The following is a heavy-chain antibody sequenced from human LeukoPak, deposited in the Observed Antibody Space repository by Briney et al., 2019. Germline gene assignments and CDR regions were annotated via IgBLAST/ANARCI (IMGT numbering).Heavy chain of an antibody. CDR2: ICYDGSNK. V-gene: IGHV3-33*01. D-gene: IGHD3-10*01. CDR1: GFTFSSYG. Sequence: GGSLRLSCAASGFTFSSYGMHWVRRAPGKGMEWVAVICYDGSNKYYADSVKGLFTISRDNSKNSLYLQMNSLRAEHTAFYYCASSYGSGSYYGGFDYWGQGTLVTVSS. J-gene: IGHJ4*02. CDR3: ASSYGSGSYYGGFDY.